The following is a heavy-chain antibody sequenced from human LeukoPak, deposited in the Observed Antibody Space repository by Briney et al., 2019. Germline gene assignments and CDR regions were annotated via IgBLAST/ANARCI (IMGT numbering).Heavy chain of an antibody. CDR3: ARRGGDYYYYYMGV. J-gene: IGHJ6*03. Sequence: GGSLRLSCAASGFTFSSYGMHWVRQAPGKGLEWVAVIWYDGSNKYYADSVKGRFTISRDNSKNTLYLQMNSLRAEDTAVYYCARRGGDYYYYYMGVWGKGTTVTVSS. D-gene: IGHD3-16*01. CDR2: IWYDGSNK. V-gene: IGHV3-33*01. CDR1: GFTFSSYG.